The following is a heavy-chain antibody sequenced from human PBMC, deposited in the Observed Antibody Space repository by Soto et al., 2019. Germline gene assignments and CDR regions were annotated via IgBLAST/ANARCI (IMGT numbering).Heavy chain of an antibody. CDR1: GYTFTSYY. Sequence: ASVKVSCKASGYTFTSYYMHCVRQAPGQGLEWMGIINPSGGSTSYAQKFQGRVTMTRDTSTSTVYMELSSLRSEDTAVYYCASSLVVVAATKTDAFDIWGQGTMVTVSS. V-gene: IGHV1-46*03. CDR2: INPSGGST. D-gene: IGHD2-15*01. J-gene: IGHJ3*02. CDR3: ASSLVVVAATKTDAFDI.